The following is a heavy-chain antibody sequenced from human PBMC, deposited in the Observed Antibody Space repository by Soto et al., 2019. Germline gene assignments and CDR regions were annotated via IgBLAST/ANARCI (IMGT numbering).Heavy chain of an antibody. D-gene: IGHD6-6*01. CDR2: INLNRGST. V-gene: IGHV1-46*01. J-gene: IGHJ4*02. CDR1: GYTFTAYF. Sequence: QVQVVQSGAEVKKPGASVRVSCKASGYTFTAYFMHWVRQAPGQGLEWVGIINLNRGSTKYAQKLQGGVGLTWDTSTSTAYMDLSGLRSDDTAVYYCARAPFSSSSFFFDYWGRGTLLTVSS. CDR3: ARAPFSSSSFFFDY.